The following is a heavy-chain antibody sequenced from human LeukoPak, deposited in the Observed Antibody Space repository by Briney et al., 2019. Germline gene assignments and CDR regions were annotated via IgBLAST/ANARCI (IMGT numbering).Heavy chain of an antibody. CDR2: IYSGGST. CDR1: GFTVSSNY. CDR3: ARGYSSGWYVY. J-gene: IGHJ4*02. D-gene: IGHD6-19*01. Sequence: EGSLRLSCAASGFTVSSNYMSWVRQAPGKGLEWVSVIYSGGSTYYADSVKGRFTISRDNAKNSLYLQMNSLRAEDTAVYYCARGYSSGWYVYWGQGTLVTVSS. V-gene: IGHV3-53*01.